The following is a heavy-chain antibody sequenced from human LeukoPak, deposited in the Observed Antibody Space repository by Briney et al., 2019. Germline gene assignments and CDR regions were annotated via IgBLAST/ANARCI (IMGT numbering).Heavy chain of an antibody. CDR3: ARTVMVRGVIEFDP. CDR2: IYYSGST. D-gene: IGHD3-10*01. CDR1: GGSISSYY. V-gene: IGHV4-59*08. J-gene: IGHJ5*02. Sequence: SETLSHTCTVSGGSISSYYWSWIRQPPGKGLEWIGYIYYSGSTNYNPSLKSRVTISVDTSKNQFSLKLSSVTAADTAVYYCARTVMVRGVIEFDPWGQGTLVTVSS.